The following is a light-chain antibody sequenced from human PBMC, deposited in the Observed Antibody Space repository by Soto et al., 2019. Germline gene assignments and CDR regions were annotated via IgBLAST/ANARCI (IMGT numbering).Light chain of an antibody. J-gene: IGLJ3*02. CDR2: EVT. CDR3: SSFASSNTWV. Sequence: QSALTQPPSASGSHGQSVTISCTGTSSDVGAYNYVSRYQQHAGKAPKLVIYEVTKRPSGVPDRFSGSKSANTASLTVSGLQAEDEADYYCSSFASSNTWVFGGGTKVTVL. CDR1: SSDVGAYNY. V-gene: IGLV2-8*01.